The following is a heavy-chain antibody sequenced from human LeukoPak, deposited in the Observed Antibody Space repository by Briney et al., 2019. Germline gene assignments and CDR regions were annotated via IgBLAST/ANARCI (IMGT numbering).Heavy chain of an antibody. CDR3: ARGAGPMAD. D-gene: IGHD5-24*01. CDR2: INSDGYSV. CDR1: PFTFSSYW. V-gene: IGHV3-74*01. J-gene: IGHJ4*02. Sequence: PGRSLRLSCAASPFTFSSYWMHWVRQAPGKGLMWVSRINSDGYSVSYADSVKGRFTISRDNAKNTLYLQMNSLRAEDTAVYYCARGAGPMADWGQGTLVTVSS.